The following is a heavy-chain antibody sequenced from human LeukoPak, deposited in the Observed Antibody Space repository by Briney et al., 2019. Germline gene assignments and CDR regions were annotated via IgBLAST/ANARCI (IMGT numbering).Heavy chain of an antibody. CDR3: ARAVVVPAAMWGGAYYYMDV. V-gene: IGHV4-61*02. J-gene: IGHJ6*03. CDR1: GGSISSGSYY. CDR2: IYTSGST. D-gene: IGHD2-2*01. Sequence: TSQTLSLTCTVSGGSISSGSYYWSWIRQPAGKGLEWIGRIYTSGSTNYNPSLKSRITISVDTSKNQFSLKLSSVTAADTAVHYCARAVVVPAAMWGGAYYYMDVWGKGTTVTVSS.